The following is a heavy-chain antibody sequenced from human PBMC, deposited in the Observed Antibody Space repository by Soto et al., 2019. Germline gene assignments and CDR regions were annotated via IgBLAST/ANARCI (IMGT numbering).Heavy chain of an antibody. CDR3: ARDDSGFSGSHYIDYFNY. CDR2: INGGNGNT. CDR1: GNTVPNYA. J-gene: IGHJ4*02. Sequence: QVQLVQSGAELKKPGASVKVSCKASGNTVPNYAIHWVRQAPGQRREWMGWINGGNGNTYYSEHFQRRVTFTRDTSAGTVYMQLSSLTSEDTAVYYCARDDSGFSGSHYIDYFNYWGQGALVTVSS. D-gene: IGHD1-26*01. V-gene: IGHV1-3*01.